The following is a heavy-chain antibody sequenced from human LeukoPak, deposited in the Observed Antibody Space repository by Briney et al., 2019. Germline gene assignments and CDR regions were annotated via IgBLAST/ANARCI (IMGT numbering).Heavy chain of an antibody. D-gene: IGHD6-19*01. CDR3: AREGIAVADTYYYYYMDV. CDR1: GTSIRSGSYY. J-gene: IGHJ6*03. CDR2: MYIGGRT. Sequence: TLSLTCTVTGTSIRSGSYYWNWIRQAAGKGLGWIVRMYIGGRTTYNPSLKSRVTISLETTENQFSLRLRSVTAADTAVYYCAREGIAVADTYYYYYMDVWGKGTWVTVSS. V-gene: IGHV4-61*02.